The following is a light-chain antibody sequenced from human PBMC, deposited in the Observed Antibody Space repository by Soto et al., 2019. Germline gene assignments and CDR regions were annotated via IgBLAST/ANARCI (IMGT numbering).Light chain of an antibody. Sequence: EIVMTQSPATLSVSPGERATLSCRASQSVSSNLAWYQQKTGRAPRLLIYGASTRATGIPARFSGSGSGTEFTLTISSLQSEDFAVYYCQQYNNWPGTFGQGTKVDIK. V-gene: IGKV3-15*01. J-gene: IGKJ1*01. CDR3: QQYNNWPGT. CDR1: QSVSSN. CDR2: GAS.